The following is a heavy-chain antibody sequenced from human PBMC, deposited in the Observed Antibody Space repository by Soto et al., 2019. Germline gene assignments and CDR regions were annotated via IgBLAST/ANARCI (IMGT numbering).Heavy chain of an antibody. V-gene: IGHV3-49*04. CDR3: ARIGYSSSSFDY. CDR1: GFTFGDYA. Sequence: PGGSLRLSCTASGFTFGDYAMSWVRQAPGKGLEWVGFIRSKAYGGTTEYAASVKGRFTISRDDSKSIAYLQMNSLRAEDTAVYYCARIGYSSSSFDYWGQGTLVTVSS. D-gene: IGHD6-6*01. J-gene: IGHJ4*02. CDR2: IRSKAYGGTT.